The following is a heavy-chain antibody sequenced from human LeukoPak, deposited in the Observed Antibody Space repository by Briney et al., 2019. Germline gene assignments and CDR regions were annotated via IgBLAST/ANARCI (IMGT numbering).Heavy chain of an antibody. D-gene: IGHD3-10*01. V-gene: IGHV4-59*05. CDR1: GGSISSYY. Sequence: SETLSLTCTVSGGSISSYYWSWIRQPPGKGLEWIGSIYYSGSTYYNPSLKSRVTISVDTSKNQFSLKLSSVTAADTAVYYCARQGYYSPDYWGQGTLVTVSS. CDR3: ARQGYYSPDY. J-gene: IGHJ4*02. CDR2: IYYSGST.